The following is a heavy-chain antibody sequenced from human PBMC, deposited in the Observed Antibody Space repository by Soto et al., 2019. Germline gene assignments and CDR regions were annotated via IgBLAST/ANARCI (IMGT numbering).Heavy chain of an antibody. V-gene: IGHV1-46*01. CDR2: INPSGGST. CDR1: GYTFTSYY. Sequence: QVQLVQSGAEVKKPGASVKVSCKASGYTFTSYYMHWVRQAPGQGLEWMGIINPSGGSTSYAQKFQGRVTMTRDTSTSTVYMELSSLRSEDTAVYYCAREGGSGSLGGGFDYWGQGTLVTVSS. D-gene: IGHD3-10*01. CDR3: AREGGSGSLGGGFDY. J-gene: IGHJ4*02.